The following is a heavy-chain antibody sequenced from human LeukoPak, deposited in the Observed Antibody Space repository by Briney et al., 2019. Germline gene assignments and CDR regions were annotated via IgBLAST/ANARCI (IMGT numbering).Heavy chain of an antibody. CDR2: IYYSGST. D-gene: IGHD3-10*01. CDR1: GGSISRSSYY. J-gene: IGHJ4*02. CDR3: ARHQSYGPASYSRLPDY. Sequence: SETPSLTCTVSGGSISRSSYYWGWIRQPPGKGLEWIGTIYYSGSTDYNPSLKSRVTISVDTSNNHFSLKLSSVTAADTAVYYCARHQSYGPASYSRLPDYWGQGTLVTVSS. V-gene: IGHV4-39*01.